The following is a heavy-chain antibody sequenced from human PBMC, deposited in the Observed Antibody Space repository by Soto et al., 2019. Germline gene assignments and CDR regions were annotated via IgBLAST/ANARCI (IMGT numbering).Heavy chain of an antibody. Sequence: SVKVSCKASGGTFSSYAISWVRQAPGQGLEWMGGIIPIFGTANYAQKFQGRVTITADESTSTAYMELSSLRSEDTAVYYCASSGHIVVVVAVHWGKGTMVNVSS. CDR1: GGTFSSYA. CDR2: IIPIFGTA. J-gene: IGHJ4*02. V-gene: IGHV1-69*13. CDR3: ASSGHIVVVVAVH. D-gene: IGHD2-15*01.